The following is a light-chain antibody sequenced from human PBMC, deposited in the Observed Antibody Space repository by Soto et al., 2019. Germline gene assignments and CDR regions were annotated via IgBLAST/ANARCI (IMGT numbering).Light chain of an antibody. CDR1: QSVSSSY. J-gene: IGKJ1*01. CDR3: QQYGSSPRT. V-gene: IGKV3-20*01. CDR2: GAS. Sequence: EIVLTQSPGTLSLSPGERATLSGRASQSVSSSYLAWYQRKPGQAPRLLIYGASSMATGLPDRFSGSGSGTEFTLTISRLEPEDFAVYYCQQYGSSPRTFAQGTKVEIK.